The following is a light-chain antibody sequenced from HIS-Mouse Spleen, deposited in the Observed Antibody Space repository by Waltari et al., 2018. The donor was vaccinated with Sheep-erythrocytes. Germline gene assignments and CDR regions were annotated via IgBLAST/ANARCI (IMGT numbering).Light chain of an antibody. V-gene: IGLV2-14*01. CDR3: SSYTSSSTQV. Sequence: QSALTQPASVSGSPGQSLTISCTGTSRHVGGYNSVSWYQQHPGKAPKLMIYEVSNRPSGVSNRFSGSKSGNTASLTISGLQAEDEADYYCSSYTSSSTQVFGGGTKLTVL. CDR2: EVS. J-gene: IGLJ2*01. CDR1: SRHVGGYNS.